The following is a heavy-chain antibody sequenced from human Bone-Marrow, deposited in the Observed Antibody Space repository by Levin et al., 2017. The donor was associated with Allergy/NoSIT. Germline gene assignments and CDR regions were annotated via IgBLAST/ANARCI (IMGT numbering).Heavy chain of an antibody. V-gene: IGHV1-2*06. Sequence: GESLKISCKASGYIFNEYWMHWVRQAPGQGLEWMGRINPNNGATNYGQKFQGRVTMTRDTSISTVYMELSRLRSDDTAVYYCARDRIAFWTPLRYYYMDVWGKGTTVTVS. CDR2: INPNNGAT. D-gene: IGHD3/OR15-3a*01. J-gene: IGHJ6*03. CDR3: ARDRIAFWTPLRYYYMDV. CDR1: GYIFNEYW.